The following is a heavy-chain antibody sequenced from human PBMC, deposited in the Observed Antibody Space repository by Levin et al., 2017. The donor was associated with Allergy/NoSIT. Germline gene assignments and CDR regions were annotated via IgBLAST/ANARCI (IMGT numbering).Heavy chain of an antibody. CDR3: ARDVYLGQWPPQYTMDV. D-gene: IGHD6-19*01. V-gene: IGHV3-9*01. Sequence: PGGSLRLSCVASGFTFDDYAMHWVRQAPGKGLEWVSIINWNSGTIAYADSVKGRFTVSRDNAKNSLYLQMNSLSAADTALYYCARDVYLGQWPPQYTMDVGGQGTTVTVS. CDR1: GFTFDDYA. CDR2: INWNSGTI. J-gene: IGHJ6*02.